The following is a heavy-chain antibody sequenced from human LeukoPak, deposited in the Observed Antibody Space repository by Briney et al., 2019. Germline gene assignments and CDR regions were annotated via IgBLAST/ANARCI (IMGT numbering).Heavy chain of an antibody. D-gene: IGHD3-3*01. J-gene: IGHJ5*02. Sequence: SETLSITCTVSGGSISTTNYYWGWIRQPPGRDLEWIGSIYSSGNTYYNPSLESRVTISVDTSKNQLSLKLTSATAADTSVYYCARHSGLRSPFDPWGQGTLVTVSS. CDR1: GGSISTTNYY. CDR2: IYSSGNT. V-gene: IGHV4-39*01. CDR3: ARHSGLRSPFDP.